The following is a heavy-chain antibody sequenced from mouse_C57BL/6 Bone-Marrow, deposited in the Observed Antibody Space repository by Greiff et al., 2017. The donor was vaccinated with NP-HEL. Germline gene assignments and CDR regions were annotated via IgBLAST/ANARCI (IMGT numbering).Heavy chain of an antibody. CDR1: GYAFSSSW. CDR3: ARDLLYAMDY. Sequence: VQLQQSGPELVKPGASVKISCKASGYAFSSSWMNWVKQRPGKGLEWIGRIYPGDGDTNYNGKFKGKATLTADKSSSTAYMQLSSLTSEDSAVYFCARDLLYAMDYWGQGTSVTVSS. V-gene: IGHV1-82*01. J-gene: IGHJ4*01. CDR2: IYPGDGDT.